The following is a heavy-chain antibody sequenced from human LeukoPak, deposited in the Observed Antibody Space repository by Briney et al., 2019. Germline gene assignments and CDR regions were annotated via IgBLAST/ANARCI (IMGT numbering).Heavy chain of an antibody. J-gene: IGHJ4*02. V-gene: IGHV4-30-2*01. CDR2: IYHSGST. CDR3: ARHPLELRYFDPYPVYFDY. D-gene: IGHD3-9*01. CDR1: GGSISSGGYS. Sequence: SETLSLTCAVSGGSISSGGYSWSWIRQPPGKGLEWIGYIYHSGSTYYNPSLKSRVTISVDRSKNQFSLKLSSVTAADTAVYYCARHPLELRYFDPYPVYFDYWGQGTLVTVSS.